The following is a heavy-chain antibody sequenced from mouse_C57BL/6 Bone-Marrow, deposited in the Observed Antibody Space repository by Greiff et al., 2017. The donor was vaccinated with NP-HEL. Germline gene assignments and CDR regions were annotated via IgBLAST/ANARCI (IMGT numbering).Heavy chain of an antibody. V-gene: IGHV14-3*01. CDR2: IDPANGTT. CDR1: GFTFTNTY. Sequence: VQLQQSVAELVRPGASVKLSCTASGFTFTNTYMHWVKQRPEQGLEWIGRIDPANGTTKYAPKFQGKATMTADTSSSTAYLQLSSLTSEDSAVYYCAIYDGYYGDFDVWGKGTTVTVSS. CDR3: AIYDGYYGDFDV. D-gene: IGHD2-3*01. J-gene: IGHJ1*03.